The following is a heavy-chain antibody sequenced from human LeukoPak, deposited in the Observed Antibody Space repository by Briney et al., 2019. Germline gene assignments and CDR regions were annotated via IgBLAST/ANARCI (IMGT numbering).Heavy chain of an antibody. J-gene: IGHJ1*01. Sequence: PSETLSLTCAVSGGSISSGGYSWSWIRQPPGKGLEWVSDISGNGGSTYYADSVKGRFTISRDNSKNTLYLQMNSLRAEDTAVYYCAKVEKSYYSPGLYFQHWGQGTLVTVSS. V-gene: IGHV3-23*01. CDR1: GGSISSGGYS. CDR3: AKVEKSYYSPGLYFQH. CDR2: ISGNGGST. D-gene: IGHD3-10*01.